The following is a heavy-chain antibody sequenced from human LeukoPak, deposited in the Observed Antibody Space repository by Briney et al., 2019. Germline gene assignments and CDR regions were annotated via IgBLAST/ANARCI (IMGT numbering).Heavy chain of an antibody. J-gene: IGHJ4*02. CDR3: ATELEGRSDEFEY. CDR2: IIPILGIT. Sequence: ASVKLSCKASGGTFSSYAISWVRQAPGQGLEWMGRIIPILGITNYAQKFQGRVTITTDKSTNTAYMQLSSLRSEDTAVYYCATELEGRSDEFEYWGEGNLVTVSS. D-gene: IGHD1-1*01. CDR1: GGTFSSYA. V-gene: IGHV1-69*04.